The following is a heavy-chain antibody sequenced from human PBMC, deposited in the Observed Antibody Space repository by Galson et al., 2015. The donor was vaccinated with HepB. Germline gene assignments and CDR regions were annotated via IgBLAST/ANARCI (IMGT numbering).Heavy chain of an antibody. V-gene: IGHV1-3*01. Sequence: SVKVSCKASGYTFTSYAMHWVRQAPGQRLEWMGWINAGNGNTKYSQKFQGRVTITRDTSASTAYMELSSLRSEDTAVYYCARDSRSGYYDFWRTLGWFDPWGQGTLVTVSS. CDR2: INAGNGNT. CDR3: ARDSRSGYYDFWRTLGWFDP. J-gene: IGHJ5*02. D-gene: IGHD3-3*01. CDR1: GYTFTSYA.